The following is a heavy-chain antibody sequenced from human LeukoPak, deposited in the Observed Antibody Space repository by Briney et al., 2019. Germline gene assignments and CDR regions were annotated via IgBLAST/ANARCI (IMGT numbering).Heavy chain of an antibody. CDR3: ARGITMVRGVINRLDP. D-gene: IGHD3-10*01. CDR1: GGSISSYY. Sequence: PSETLSLTCTVSGGSISSYYWSWIRQPPEKGLEWIGYIYYSGSTNYNPSLKSRVTISVDTSKNQFSLKLSSVTAADTAVYYCARGITMVRGVINRLDPWGQGTLVTVSS. J-gene: IGHJ5*02. V-gene: IGHV4-59*01. CDR2: IYYSGST.